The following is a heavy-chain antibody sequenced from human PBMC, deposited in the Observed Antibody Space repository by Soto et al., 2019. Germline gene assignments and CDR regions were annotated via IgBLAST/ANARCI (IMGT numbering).Heavy chain of an antibody. CDR3: ARGSFSSSSSWFDP. D-gene: IGHD6-6*01. CDR2: IYYSGRT. V-gene: IGHV4-31*03. J-gene: IGHJ5*02. Sequence: SETLSLTCTVSGGSISSGGYYWSWIRQHPGKGLEWIGYIYYSGRTYYNPSLHSRVSIAVDTTENQFSLKLTSVTAADTSVYYCARGSFSSSSSWFDPWGRGXLVTVSS. CDR1: GGSISSGGYY.